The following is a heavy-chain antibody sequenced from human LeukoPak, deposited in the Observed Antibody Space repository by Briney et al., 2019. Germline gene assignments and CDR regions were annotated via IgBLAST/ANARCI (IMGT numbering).Heavy chain of an antibody. CDR1: GYTLTELS. Sequence: GASVKVSCKVSGYTLTELSMHWVRQAPGRGLEWMGGFDPEDGETIYAQKFQGRVTITADESTSTAYMELSSLRSEDTAVYYCARGGMATIPILAFDIWGQGTMVTVSS. D-gene: IGHD5-24*01. CDR3: ARGGMATIPILAFDI. J-gene: IGHJ3*02. CDR2: FDPEDGET. V-gene: IGHV1-24*01.